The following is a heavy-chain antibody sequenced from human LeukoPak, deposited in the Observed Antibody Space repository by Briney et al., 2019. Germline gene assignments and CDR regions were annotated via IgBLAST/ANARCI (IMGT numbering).Heavy chain of an antibody. CDR3: ARLSSGWAIDY. D-gene: IGHD6-19*01. CDR2: INHSGST. Sequence: SETLSLTCAVYGGSFSGYYWSWIRQPPGKGLEWIGEINHSGSTNYNPSLKSRVTISVDTSKNQFSLKLSSVTAADTAVYYCARLSSGWAIDYWGQGTLVTVSS. J-gene: IGHJ4*02. CDR1: GGSFSGYY. V-gene: IGHV4-34*01.